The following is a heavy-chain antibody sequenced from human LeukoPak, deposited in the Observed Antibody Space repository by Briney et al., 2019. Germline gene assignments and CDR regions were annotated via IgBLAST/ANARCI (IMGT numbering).Heavy chain of an antibody. V-gene: IGHV4-4*02. CDR3: ARDLAGTGWFDP. J-gene: IGHJ5*02. CDR2: IHHSGST. D-gene: IGHD6-13*01. CDR1: GVSISSNLW. Sequence: PSETLSLTCAVSGVSISSNLWWTWVRQPPGKGLEWIAEIHHSGSTNYNPSLKSRVTISVDKSKNQFSLKLSSVTAADTAVYYCARDLAGTGWFDPWGQGTLVTVSS.